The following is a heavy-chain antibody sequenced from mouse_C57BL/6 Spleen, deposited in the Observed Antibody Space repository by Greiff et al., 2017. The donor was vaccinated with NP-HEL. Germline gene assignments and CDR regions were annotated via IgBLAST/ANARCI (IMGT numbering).Heavy chain of an antibody. Sequence: VQLQQSGPELVKPGASVKITCKASGYAFSSSWMNWVKQRPGKGLEWIGRIYPGDGDTNYNGKFKGKATLTADKSSSTAYMQLSSLTSEDSAVYFCARGLRRDAMDYWGQGTSVTVSS. V-gene: IGHV1-82*01. CDR1: GYAFSSSW. CDR3: ARGLRRDAMDY. J-gene: IGHJ4*01. D-gene: IGHD2-2*01. CDR2: IYPGDGDT.